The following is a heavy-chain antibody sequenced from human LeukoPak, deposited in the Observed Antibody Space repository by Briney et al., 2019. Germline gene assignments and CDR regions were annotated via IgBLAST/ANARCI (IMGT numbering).Heavy chain of an antibody. J-gene: IGHJ4*02. CDR2: IYYIGTT. Sequence: PSETLSLTCTVAGGSISGYYWSWLRQSPGKGLEWIGYIYYIGTTNYNPSLKSRVTISVDTSKDQFSLTLSSVTAADTAVYFCARAAYCGGDCYYYFDYWGQGTLVTVSS. CDR1: GGSISGYY. D-gene: IGHD2-21*02. CDR3: ARAAYCGGDCYYYFDY. V-gene: IGHV4-59*01.